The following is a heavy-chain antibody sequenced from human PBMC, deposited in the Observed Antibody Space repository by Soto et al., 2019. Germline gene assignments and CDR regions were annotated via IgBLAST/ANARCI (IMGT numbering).Heavy chain of an antibody. CDR1: GFTFSSYA. V-gene: IGHV3-30-3*01. J-gene: IGHJ6*02. CDR3: AREIYDFWSGYSNYYYYYGMDV. Sequence: HPGGSLRLSCAASGFTFSSYAMHWVRQAPGKGLEWVAVISYDGSNKYYADSVKGRFTISRDNSKNTLYLQMNSLRAEDTAVYYCAREIYDFWSGYSNYYYYYGMDVWGQGTTVTVSS. CDR2: ISYDGSNK. D-gene: IGHD3-3*01.